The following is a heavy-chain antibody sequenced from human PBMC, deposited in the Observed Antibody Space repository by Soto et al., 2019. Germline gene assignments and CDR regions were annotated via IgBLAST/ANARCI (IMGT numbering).Heavy chain of an antibody. CDR1: GFTFSDYY. V-gene: IGHV3-11*01. CDR2: ISSSGSTI. D-gene: IGHD3-3*01. Sequence: QVQLVESGGGLVKPGGSLILSCAASGFTFSDYYMSWIRQAPGKGLEWVSYISSSGSTIYYADSVKGRFTISRDNAKNSLYLQMNSLRAEDTAVYYCARDRRLLGVSITIFGVPMGDYAFDIWGQGTMVTVSS. J-gene: IGHJ3*02. CDR3: ARDRRLLGVSITIFGVPMGDYAFDI.